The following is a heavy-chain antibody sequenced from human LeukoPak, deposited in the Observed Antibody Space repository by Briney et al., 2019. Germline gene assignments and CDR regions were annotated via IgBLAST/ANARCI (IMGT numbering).Heavy chain of an antibody. D-gene: IGHD1-1*01. V-gene: IGHV3-30*02. CDR3: VKFDRLERLEFRNYMDV. Sequence: QPGGSLRLSCAASGFTFSSYGMHWVRQAPGKGLEWVAFIRYDGSNKYYADSVKGRFTISRDNSKNTLYLQMNSLRAEDTAVYYCVKFDRLERLEFRNYMDVWGKGTTVTISS. J-gene: IGHJ6*03. CDR1: GFTFSSYG. CDR2: IRYDGSNK.